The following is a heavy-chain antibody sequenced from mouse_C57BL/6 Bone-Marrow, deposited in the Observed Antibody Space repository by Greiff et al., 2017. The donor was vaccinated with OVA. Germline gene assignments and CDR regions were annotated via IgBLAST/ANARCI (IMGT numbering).Heavy chain of an antibody. CDR1: GYTFTSYW. V-gene: IGHV1-72*01. J-gene: IGHJ4*01. CDR3: ARSTMITTGYYYAMDY. D-gene: IGHD2-4*01. Sequence: QVQLQQPGAELVKPGASVKLSCKASGYTFTSYWMHWVKQRPGRGLAWIGRIAPNSGGTKYNEKFKSKATLTVDKPSSTAYMQLSSLTSEDSAVYYCARSTMITTGYYYAMDYWGQGTSVTVSS. CDR2: IAPNSGGT.